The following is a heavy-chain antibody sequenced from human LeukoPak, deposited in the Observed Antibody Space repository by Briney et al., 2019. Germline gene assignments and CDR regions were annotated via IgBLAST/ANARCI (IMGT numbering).Heavy chain of an antibody. CDR2: IDRPAKSYAT. J-gene: IGHJ5*02. D-gene: IGHD1-26*01. CDR3: TRDRGTYNWLDP. V-gene: IGHV3-73*01. Sequence: GGSLRLSCAASGFAVSNNYMSWVRQAPGKGLEWVGLIDRPAKSYATAYGASVGGRFTISRDDSKNTAYLQMDSLKTEDTALYYCTRDRGTYNWLDPWGQGTLVTVSS. CDR1: GFAVSNNY.